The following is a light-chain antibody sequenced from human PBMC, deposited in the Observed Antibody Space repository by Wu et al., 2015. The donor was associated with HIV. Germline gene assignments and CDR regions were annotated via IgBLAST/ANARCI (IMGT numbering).Light chain of an antibody. J-gene: IGKJ4*01. V-gene: IGKV3-20*01. CDR3: QQYGTSPLLT. Sequence: EIVLTQSPGTLSLSPGERATLSCRASQSVSSNYLAWYQQKPGQAPRLLIYAASSRATGIPDRFSGSGSGTDFTLTISRLEPEDFAVYYCQQYGTSPLLTFGGGTKVEIK. CDR2: AAS. CDR1: QSVSSNY.